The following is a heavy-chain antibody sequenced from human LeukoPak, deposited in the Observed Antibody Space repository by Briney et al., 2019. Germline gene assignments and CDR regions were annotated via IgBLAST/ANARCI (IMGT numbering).Heavy chain of an antibody. CDR1: GFTFSSYW. J-gene: IGHJ5*02. CDR2: INPDGSQT. CDR3: ARDLGYGALDP. Sequence: GGSLRLSCAASGFTFSSYWMNWVRQVPGKGLEWVALINPDGSQTNYVDSVKGRLTISRDNAENSLYLQMNSLRAEDTAVYYCARDLGYGALDPWGQGTLVTVSS. V-gene: IGHV3-7*01. D-gene: IGHD4-17*01.